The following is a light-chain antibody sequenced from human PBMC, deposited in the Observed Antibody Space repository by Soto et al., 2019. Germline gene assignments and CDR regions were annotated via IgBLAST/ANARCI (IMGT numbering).Light chain of an antibody. V-gene: IGLV2-14*03. J-gene: IGLJ2*01. CDR2: DVN. CDR1: SSDICAYAY. Sequence: QSALTQPASVSGSPGQSIAISCTGTSSDICAYAYVSWYQQHPGKIPKLIVFDVNYRPSGVSSRFSGSKSGNTASLTISGLQAEDEADYYCGSYTRSNSVIFGGGTKLTVL. CDR3: GSYTRSNSVI.